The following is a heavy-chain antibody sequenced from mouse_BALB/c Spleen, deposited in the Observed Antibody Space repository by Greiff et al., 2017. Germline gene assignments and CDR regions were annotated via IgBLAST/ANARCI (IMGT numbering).Heavy chain of an antibody. J-gene: IGHJ1*01. V-gene: IGHV5-17*02. Sequence: EVKLQESGGGLVQPGGSRKLSCAASGFTFSSFGMHWVRQAPEKGLEWVAYISSGSSTIYYADTVKGRFTISRDNPKNTLFLQMTSLRSEDTAMYYCARSYYGSSPNWYFDVWGAGTTVTVSS. CDR3: ARSYYGSSPNWYFDV. D-gene: IGHD1-1*01. CDR2: ISSGSSTI. CDR1: GFTFSSFG.